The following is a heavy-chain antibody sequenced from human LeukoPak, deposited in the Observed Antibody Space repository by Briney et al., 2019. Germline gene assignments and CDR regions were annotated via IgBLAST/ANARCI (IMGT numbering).Heavy chain of an antibody. CDR3: ATRGSTWTLDY. Sequence: HPGGSLRLSCAASGFTFSNYAMHWVRQAPGKGVEWVAVISYDGSNKYYTDSVKGRFTISRDNSKNTLYLQMNSLRAEDTAVYYCATRGSTWTLDYWGQGTLVTVSS. CDR2: ISYDGSNK. V-gene: IGHV3-30*03. D-gene: IGHD2-2*01. CDR1: GFTFSNYA. J-gene: IGHJ4*02.